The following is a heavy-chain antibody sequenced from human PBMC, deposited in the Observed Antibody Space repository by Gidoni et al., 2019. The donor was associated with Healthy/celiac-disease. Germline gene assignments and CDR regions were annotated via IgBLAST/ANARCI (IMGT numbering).Heavy chain of an antibody. J-gene: IGHJ4*02. CDR1: AVTVSSNY. V-gene: IGHV3-66*02. CDR3: ASAQGIAVAGTGGQVYYFDY. Sequence: EVQLVASGGGLVQPGGSLRLSCAASAVTVSSNYMSWVRQAPGKGLEWVSVIDSGGSTYYADSVKGRFNISRDNSKNTLYLQMNSLRAEDTAVYYCASAQGIAVAGTGGQVYYFDYWGQGTLVTVSS. D-gene: IGHD6-19*01. CDR2: IDSGGST.